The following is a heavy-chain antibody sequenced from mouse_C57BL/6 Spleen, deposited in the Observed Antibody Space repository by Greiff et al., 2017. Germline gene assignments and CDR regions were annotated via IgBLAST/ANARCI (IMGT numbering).Heavy chain of an antibody. D-gene: IGHD1-1*01. J-gene: IGHJ2*01. V-gene: IGHV14-3*01. CDR2: IDPANGNT. CDR1: GFNIKNTY. Sequence: EVQGVESVAELVRPGASVKLSCTASGFNIKNTYMHWVKQRPEQGLEWIGRIDPANGNTKYAPKFQGKATITADTSSNTAYLQLSSLTSEDTAIYYCAYYYGSSHPFDYGGQGTTLTVSS. CDR3: AYYYGSSHPFDY.